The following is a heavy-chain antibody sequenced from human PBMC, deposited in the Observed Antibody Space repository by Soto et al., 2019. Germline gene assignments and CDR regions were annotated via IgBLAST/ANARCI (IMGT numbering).Heavy chain of an antibody. Sequence: RSLRLSCAASGFTFGSYGMHWVLQAPGKGLAWVAGISYDGSKKYYGESVKGRFTISSDNSKNTLYLQMNSMRSEDTAVYYCARDAGPTYYYDSSPGWFDPWGQGTLVTVSS. D-gene: IGHD3-22*01. CDR2: ISYDGSKK. CDR1: GFTFGSYG. J-gene: IGHJ5*02. V-gene: IGHV3-30*03. CDR3: ARDAGPTYYYDSSPGWFDP.